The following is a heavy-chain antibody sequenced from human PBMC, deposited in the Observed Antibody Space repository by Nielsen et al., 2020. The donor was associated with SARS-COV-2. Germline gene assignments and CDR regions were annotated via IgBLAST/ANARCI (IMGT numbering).Heavy chain of an antibody. CDR3: ARAPGIAGSIDY. J-gene: IGHJ4*02. CDR1: GFTASSNY. D-gene: IGHD6-13*01. Sequence: GESLKISCAASGFTASSNYMSWVRQAPGKGLEWVSVIYSGGSTYYADSVKGRFTISRDNSKNTLYLQMNSLRAEDTAVYYCARAPGIAGSIDYWGQGTLVTVSS. V-gene: IGHV3-53*05. CDR2: IYSGGST.